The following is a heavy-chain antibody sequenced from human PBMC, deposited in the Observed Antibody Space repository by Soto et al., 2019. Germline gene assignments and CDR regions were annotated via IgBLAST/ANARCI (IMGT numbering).Heavy chain of an antibody. Sequence: HPGGSLRLSCSASGFTFSSYATHWVRQAPGKGLEYVSAISSNGGSTYYADSVKGRFTISRDNSKNTLYLQMSSLRAEDTAVYYCVKPQGYYYGMDVWGQGTTVTVSS. V-gene: IGHV3-64D*06. CDR1: GFTFSSYA. CDR3: VKPQGYYYGMDV. J-gene: IGHJ6*02. CDR2: ISSNGGST.